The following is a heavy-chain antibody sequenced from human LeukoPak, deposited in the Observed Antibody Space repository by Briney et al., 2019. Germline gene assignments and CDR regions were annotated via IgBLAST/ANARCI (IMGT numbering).Heavy chain of an antibody. CDR1: GFTFSSYA. Sequence: GGSLRLSCAASGFTFSSYAMHWVRQAPGKGLEWVAVISYDGSNKYYADSVKGRFTISRDNSKNTLYLQMNSLRAEDTAVYYCASSQHRGYSYGDHWGQGTLDTVSS. D-gene: IGHD5-18*01. V-gene: IGHV3-30*04. CDR3: ASSQHRGYSYGDH. J-gene: IGHJ5*02. CDR2: ISYDGSNK.